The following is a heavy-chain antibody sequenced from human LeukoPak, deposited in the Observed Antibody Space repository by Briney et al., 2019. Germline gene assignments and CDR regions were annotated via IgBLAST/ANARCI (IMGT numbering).Heavy chain of an antibody. CDR2: ISCSGGST. V-gene: IGHV3-23*01. CDR1: GFTFSSYA. D-gene: IGHD3-3*01. CDR3: AKDRLGIGRFLEWSTLYYFDY. J-gene: IGHJ4*02. Sequence: PGGSLRLSCAASGFTFSSYAMSWVRQAPGKGLEWVSAISCSGGSTYYADSVKGRFTISRDNSKNTLYLQMNSLRAEDTAVYYCAKDRLGIGRFLEWSTLYYFDYWGQGTLVTVSS.